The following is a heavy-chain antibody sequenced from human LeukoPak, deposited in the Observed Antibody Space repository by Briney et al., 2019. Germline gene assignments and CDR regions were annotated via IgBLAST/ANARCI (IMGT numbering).Heavy chain of an antibody. CDR1: GGSISSYY. CDR3: AGTGRTDAFDI. D-gene: IGHD3-10*01. CDR2: IYYSGST. V-gene: IGHV4-59*12. J-gene: IGHJ3*02. Sequence: SETLSLPCTVSGGSISSYYWSWIRQPPGKGLEWIGYIYYSGSTNYNPSLKSRVTLSVDTSKNQFSLKLSSVTAADTAVYYCAGTGRTDAFDIWGQGTMVTVSS.